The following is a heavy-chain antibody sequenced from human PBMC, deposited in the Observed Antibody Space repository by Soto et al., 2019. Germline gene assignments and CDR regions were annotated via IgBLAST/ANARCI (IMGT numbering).Heavy chain of an antibody. Sequence: EVQLLESGGGLVQPGGSLRLSCAASGFTFSSYAMSWVRQAPGKGLEWVSAISGSGGSTYYADSVKGRFTISRDNSKNTLYLQMNSLRAEDTAVYYCAKEGITFGGVIVHFDYWGQGTLVTVSS. CDR1: GFTFSSYA. D-gene: IGHD3-16*02. CDR3: AKEGITFGGVIVHFDY. CDR2: ISGSGGST. J-gene: IGHJ4*02. V-gene: IGHV3-23*01.